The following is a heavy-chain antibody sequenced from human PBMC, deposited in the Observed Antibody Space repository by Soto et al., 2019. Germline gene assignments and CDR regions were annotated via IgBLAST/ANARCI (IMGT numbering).Heavy chain of an antibody. CDR2: ISSTGETT. CDR3: AKNSSTSSSAYFDY. CDR1: GFTFSSYA. Sequence: PGGSLRLSCAPSGFTFSSYAMHWVRQAPGRGLEWVSGISSTGETTYYAYSVKGRFTISRDNSKSTLYLQMSSLWAEASSLYYCAKNSSTSSSAYFDYWCQGALVTVSS. V-gene: IGHV3-23*01. J-gene: IGHJ4*02. D-gene: IGHD6-6*01.